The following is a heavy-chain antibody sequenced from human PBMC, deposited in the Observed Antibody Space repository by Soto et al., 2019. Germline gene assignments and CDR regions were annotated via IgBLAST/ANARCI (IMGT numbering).Heavy chain of an antibody. D-gene: IGHD2-2*01. CDR2: IYYSGST. J-gene: IGHJ4*02. V-gene: IGHV4-59*01. Sequence: SETLSLTCTVSGGSISSYYWSWIRQPPGKGLEWIGYIYYSGSTNYNPSLKSRVTISVDTSKNQFSLKLSSVTAADTAVYYCARDAPGATYLDYWGQGTLVTVSS. CDR1: GGSISSYY. CDR3: ARDAPGATYLDY.